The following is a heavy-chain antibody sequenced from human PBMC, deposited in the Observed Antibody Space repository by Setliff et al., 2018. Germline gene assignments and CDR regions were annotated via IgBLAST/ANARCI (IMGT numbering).Heavy chain of an antibody. CDR3: ARGSGSFPFDY. Sequence: PSETLSLTCTVPGGSISSISYYWSWIRQSPGGGLEWIGEINYSRVVNYKPSLKSRVSISLDTSKNQFSLRLTSLTAADTAVYYCARGSGSFPFDYWGLGTLVTVSS. CDR1: GGSISSISYY. D-gene: IGHD1-26*01. J-gene: IGHJ4*02. V-gene: IGHV4-39*07. CDR2: INYSRVV.